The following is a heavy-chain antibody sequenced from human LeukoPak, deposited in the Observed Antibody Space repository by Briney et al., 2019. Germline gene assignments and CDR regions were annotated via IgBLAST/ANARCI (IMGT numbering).Heavy chain of an antibody. CDR1: GFTFSSYG. CDR2: IWYDGSNK. J-gene: IGHJ4*02. CDR3: ARATIWFGELLGDFDY. Sequence: GGSLRLSCAASGFTFSSYGMHWVRQAPGKGLEWVAVIWYDGSNKYYADSVKGRFTISRDNSKNTLYLQMNSLRAEDTAVYYCARATIWFGELLGDFDYWGQGTLVTVSS. V-gene: IGHV3-33*08. D-gene: IGHD3-10*01.